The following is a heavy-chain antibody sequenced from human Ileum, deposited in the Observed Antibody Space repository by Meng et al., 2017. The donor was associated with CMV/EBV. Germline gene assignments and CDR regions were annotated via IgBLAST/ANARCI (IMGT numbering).Heavy chain of an antibody. CDR1: GFTFSSYA. CDR2: IYSGGSST. CDR3: AKADS. D-gene: IGHD2-15*01. J-gene: IGHJ4*02. V-gene: IGHV3-23*03. Sequence: GGSLRLSCAASGFTFSSYAMRWVRQAPGKGLEWVSVIYSGGSSTYYADSVKGRFTMSRDNSKNTLYLQMNSLRAEDTAVYYCAKADSWGQGTLVTVSS.